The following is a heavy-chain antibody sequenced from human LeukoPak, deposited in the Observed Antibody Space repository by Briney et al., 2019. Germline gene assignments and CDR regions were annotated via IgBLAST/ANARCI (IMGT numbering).Heavy chain of an antibody. CDR2: IIPIFGTA. J-gene: IGHJ5*02. Sequence: WASVKVSCKASGGTFSSYAISWVRQAPGQGLEWMGGIIPIFGTANYAQKFQGRVTITADKSTSTAYMELSSLRSEDTAVYYCARDRGDYVWGSYRTNWFDPWGQGTLVTVSS. CDR3: ARDRGDYVWGSYRTNWFDP. V-gene: IGHV1-69*06. CDR1: GGTFSSYA. D-gene: IGHD3-16*02.